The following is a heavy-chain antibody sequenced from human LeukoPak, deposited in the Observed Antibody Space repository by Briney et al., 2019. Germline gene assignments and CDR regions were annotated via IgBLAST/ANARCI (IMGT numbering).Heavy chain of an antibody. CDR3: ARVGEGRYYQYYYMDV. CDR2: ISKNGGNT. Sequence: GGSLRLSCAASGFTLSSYSMHWVRQAPGKGLEYVSAISKNGGNTYYANSVKGRFSISRDNSKNTLYLQMGSLRTEDMAVYYCARVGEGRYYQYYYMDVWGKGTTVTVSS. J-gene: IGHJ6*03. D-gene: IGHD1-26*01. V-gene: IGHV3-64*01. CDR1: GFTLSSYS.